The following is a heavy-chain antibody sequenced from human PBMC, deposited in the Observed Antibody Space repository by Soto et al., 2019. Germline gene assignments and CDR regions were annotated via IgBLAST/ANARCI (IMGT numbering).Heavy chain of an antibody. D-gene: IGHD6-19*01. V-gene: IGHV3-9*01. CDR2: ISWNSGSI. Sequence: GRSLRLSCAASGVNFDDYAMHSVRQVPGKGLEWVSGISWNSGSIGHADSVKGRFTISRDNAKNSLYLQMNSLRAEDTALYYCAKDGGYSSGRYGAWGQGTLVTVSS. J-gene: IGHJ5*02. CDR1: GVNFDDYA. CDR3: AKDGGYSSGRYGA.